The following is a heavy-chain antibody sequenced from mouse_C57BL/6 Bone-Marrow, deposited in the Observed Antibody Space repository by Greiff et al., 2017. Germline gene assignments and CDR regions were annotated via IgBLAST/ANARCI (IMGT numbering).Heavy chain of an antibody. CDR3: ALVITTVVAHYFDY. Sequence: VQLQQPGAELVKPGASVKMSCKASGYTFTSYWITWVKQRPGQGLEWIGDIYPGSGSTNYNEKFKSKATLTVDTSSSTAYMQLSSLTSEDSAVYYCALVITTVVAHYFDYWGQGTTLTVSS. J-gene: IGHJ2*01. CDR1: GYTFTSYW. D-gene: IGHD1-1*01. CDR2: IYPGSGST. V-gene: IGHV1-55*01.